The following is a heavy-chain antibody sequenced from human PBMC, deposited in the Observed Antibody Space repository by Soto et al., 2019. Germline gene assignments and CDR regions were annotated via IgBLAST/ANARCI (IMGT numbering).Heavy chain of an antibody. Sequence: QVQLVQSGAEVKNPGSSVKVSCKASGGTFSSYTISWVRQAPGQGLEWMGRIIPILGIANYAQKIQGRVTITADKSTSTAYMELSSLRSEDTAVYYCARTSYGSGSYYSGYWGQGTLVTVSS. D-gene: IGHD3-10*01. J-gene: IGHJ4*02. V-gene: IGHV1-69*02. CDR2: IIPILGIA. CDR1: GGTFSSYT. CDR3: ARTSYGSGSYYSGY.